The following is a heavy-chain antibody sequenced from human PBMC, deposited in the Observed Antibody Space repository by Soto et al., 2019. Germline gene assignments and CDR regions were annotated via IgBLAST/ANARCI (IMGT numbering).Heavy chain of an antibody. CDR3: AREESTTLDYYYYGMDV. CDR2: INPSGGST. J-gene: IGHJ6*02. CDR1: GYTFTSYY. D-gene: IGHD1-26*01. V-gene: IGHV1-46*01. Sequence: ASVKVSCKASGYTFTSYYMHWVRQAPGQGLEWMGIINPSGGSTSYAQKFQGRVTMTRDTSTSTVYMELSSLRSEDTAVYYCAREESTTLDYYYYGMDVWGQGTTVTVSS.